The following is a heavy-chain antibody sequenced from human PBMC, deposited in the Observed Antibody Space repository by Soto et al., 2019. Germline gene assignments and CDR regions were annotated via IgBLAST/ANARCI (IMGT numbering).Heavy chain of an antibody. CDR3: AKDGDRITHSYYFDY. J-gene: IGHJ4*02. CDR2: IPYDGSNK. Sequence: PGGSLRLSCAASGFTFSSYGMHWVRQAPGKGLEWVAVIPYDGSNKYYADSVKGRFTISRDNSKNTLYLQMNSLRAEDTAVYYCAKDGDRITHSYYFDYWGQGTLVTVSS. V-gene: IGHV3-30*18. D-gene: IGHD3-10*01. CDR1: GFTFSSYG.